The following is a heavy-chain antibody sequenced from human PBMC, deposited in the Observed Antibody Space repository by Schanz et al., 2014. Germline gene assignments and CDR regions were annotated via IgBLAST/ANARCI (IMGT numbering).Heavy chain of an antibody. CDR1: GFNFSDYA. J-gene: IGHJ6*02. Sequence: EVHLLESGGGLVPPGGSLRLSCAASGFNFSDYAMCWVRQAPGKGLEWVSAISGGGGTTYYTDSVKGRFTISRDNSKSTLYLQMNSLRAEDTAVYYVAKDGPGGSGSYSADGGMDVWGQGTTVTVSS. V-gene: IGHV3-23*01. D-gene: IGHD3-10*01. CDR3: AKDGPGGSGSYSADGGMDV. CDR2: ISGGGGTT.